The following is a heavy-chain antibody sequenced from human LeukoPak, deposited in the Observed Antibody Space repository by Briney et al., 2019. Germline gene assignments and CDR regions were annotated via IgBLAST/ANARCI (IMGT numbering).Heavy chain of an antibody. V-gene: IGHV3-9*03. CDR1: GFTFDDYA. CDR2: ISWNSGSI. J-gene: IGHJ3*02. CDR3: AKDQAVAGTSSAFDI. D-gene: IGHD6-19*01. Sequence: PGGSLRLSCAASGFTFDDYAMHWVRQAPGKGLEWVSGISWNSGSIGYADSVKGRFTISRDNAKNSLYLQMNSLRAEDMALYYCAKDQAVAGTSSAFDIWGQGTMVTVSS.